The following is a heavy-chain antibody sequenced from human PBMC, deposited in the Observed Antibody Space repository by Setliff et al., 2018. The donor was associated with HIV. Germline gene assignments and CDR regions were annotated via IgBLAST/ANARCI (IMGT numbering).Heavy chain of an antibody. CDR2: IYTSGST. CDR1: GGSISSYY. J-gene: IGHJ4*02. D-gene: IGHD3-22*01. V-gene: IGHV4-4*07. CDR3: ARHYYTDPFDY. Sequence: PSETLSLTCTVSGGSISSYYWNWIRQPAGKGLEWIGHIYTSGSTDYNPSLKSRVTMSVDTSNSHFSLKLASVTAADTAVYYCARHYYTDPFDYWGQGTLVTVSS.